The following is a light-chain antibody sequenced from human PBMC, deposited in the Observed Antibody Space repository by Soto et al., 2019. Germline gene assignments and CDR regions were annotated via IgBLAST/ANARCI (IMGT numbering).Light chain of an antibody. CDR1: QSVLYSSNNKNY. CDR3: QQDYSTPIT. V-gene: IGKV4-1*01. Sequence: DIVMTQSPDSLAVSLGERATINCKSSQSVLYSSNNKNYLAWYQQKPGQPPKLLIYWASTRESGVPDRFSGSGSGTDFTLTISSLQAEDVAVYYCQQDYSTPITFGGGNKVEIK. CDR2: WAS. J-gene: IGKJ4*01.